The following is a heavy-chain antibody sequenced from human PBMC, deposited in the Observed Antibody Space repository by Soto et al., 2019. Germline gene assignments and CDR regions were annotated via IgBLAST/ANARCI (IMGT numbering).Heavy chain of an antibody. V-gene: IGHV3-23*01. CDR3: AKMGVVTPPYCYYYMDV. Sequence: EVQLLESGGGLVQPGGSLSPSGAASGFTFSSYAMGWVRQAPGKGQDSVSAISGRGGGTYYADSGKGRFTISSDDSKTPLFLQMSSLSAEDTAVYHCAKMGVVTPPYCYYYMDVWGKGTTFTVSS. CDR1: GFTFSSYA. CDR2: ISGRGGGT. D-gene: IGHD2-21*02. J-gene: IGHJ6*03.